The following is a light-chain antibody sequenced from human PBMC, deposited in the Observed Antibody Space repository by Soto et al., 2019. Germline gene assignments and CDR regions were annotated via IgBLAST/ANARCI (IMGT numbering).Light chain of an antibody. J-gene: IGLJ1*01. Sequence: QYALTQPPSASGSPGQSVTISCTGASSDVGGYNYVSWYQQHPGKAPKLMIYEVSKRPSGVPERFSGSKSGNTASLNVSGLQAEDEADYYCSSYAGSNYVFGSGTKLTVL. CDR1: SSDVGGYNY. CDR2: EVS. V-gene: IGLV2-8*01. CDR3: SSYAGSNYV.